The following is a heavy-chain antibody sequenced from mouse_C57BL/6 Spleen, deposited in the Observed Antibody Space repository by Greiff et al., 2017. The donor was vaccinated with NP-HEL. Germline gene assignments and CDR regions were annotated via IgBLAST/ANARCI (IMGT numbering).Heavy chain of an antibody. CDR3: ARGTGTGDY. Sequence: VQLQQSGAELVMPGASVKLSCKASGYTFTSYWMHWVKQRPGQGLEWIGEIDPSDSYTNYNQKFKGKSTLTVDKSSSTAYMQLSSLTSEDSAVYDCARGTGTGDYWGQGTTLTVSS. CDR1: GYTFTSYW. CDR2: IDPSDSYT. J-gene: IGHJ2*01. V-gene: IGHV1-69*01. D-gene: IGHD4-1*01.